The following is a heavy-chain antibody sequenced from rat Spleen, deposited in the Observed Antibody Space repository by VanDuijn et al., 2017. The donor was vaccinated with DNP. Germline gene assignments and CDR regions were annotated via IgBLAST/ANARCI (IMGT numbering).Heavy chain of an antibody. Sequence: QVQLKESGPGLVQPSQTLSLTCTVSGFSLTSYGVSWVRQPPGKGLEWIGAIWSGGSTDYNSALKSRLSISRDTSKSQVLLKMNILQTEVTARYFCASRFGGPFDYWGQGVMVTVSS. D-gene: IGHD4-3*01. CDR1: GFSLTSYG. J-gene: IGHJ2*01. CDR3: ASRFGGPFDY. CDR2: IWSGGST. V-gene: IGHV2-16*01.